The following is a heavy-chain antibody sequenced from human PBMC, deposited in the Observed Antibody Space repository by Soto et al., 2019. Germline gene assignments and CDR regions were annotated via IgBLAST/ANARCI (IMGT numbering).Heavy chain of an antibody. CDR3: ARDVGATGD. D-gene: IGHD1-26*01. V-gene: IGHV1-3*01. J-gene: IGHJ4*02. Sequence: QVQLVQSGAEVKKPGASVKVSCKASGYTFTSYAMHWVRQAPGQRLEWMGWINAGNGNTKYSQKFQGRVTITRYTSASTAYMGLSSWRCEDTAVYYCARDVGATGDWGQGTLVNVSS. CDR1: GYTFTSYA. CDR2: INAGNGNT.